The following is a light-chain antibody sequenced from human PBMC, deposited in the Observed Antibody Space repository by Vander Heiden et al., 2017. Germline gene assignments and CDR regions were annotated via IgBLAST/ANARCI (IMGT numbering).Light chain of an antibody. V-gene: IGLV1-44*01. J-gene: IGLJ2*01. CDR2: SHN. CDR3: AAWDGSLKAVV. CDR1: NSNIGTNT. Sequence: QSVLTQSPSASGTPGQRVTISCSGSNSNIGTNTVNWYLQLPGTAPKLLIYSHNQRPSGVPDRFSGSKSGTSASLAISGLQSEDEADYYCAAWDGSLKAVVFGGGTKLTVL.